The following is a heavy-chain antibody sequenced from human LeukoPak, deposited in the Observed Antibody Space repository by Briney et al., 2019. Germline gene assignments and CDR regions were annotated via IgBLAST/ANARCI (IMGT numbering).Heavy chain of an antibody. D-gene: IGHD2-15*01. CDR2: IYYSGST. J-gene: IGHJ5*02. Sequence: SETLSLTCTVSGGSISSYSWNWIRQPPGKGLEWIGYIYYSGSTNCNPSLKSRVTISVDTSKNQFSLKLSSVTAADTAVYYCARDRGCSGGSCYHNWFDPWGQGTLVTVSS. CDR3: ARDRGCSGGSCYHNWFDP. V-gene: IGHV4-59*12. CDR1: GGSISSYS.